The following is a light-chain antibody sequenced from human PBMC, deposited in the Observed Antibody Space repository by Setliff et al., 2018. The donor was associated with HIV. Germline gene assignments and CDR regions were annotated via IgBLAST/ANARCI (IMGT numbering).Light chain of an antibody. CDR3: QQYNNWPPRAT. Sequence: SPATLSVSPGERATLSCRASQSVSSNLAWYQQKPGQAPRLLIYGASTRATGIPARFSGSGSGTEFTLTISSLQSEDFAVYYCQQYNNWPPRATFGQGTRLEIK. V-gene: IGKV3D-15*01. CDR2: GAS. CDR1: QSVSSN. J-gene: IGKJ5*01.